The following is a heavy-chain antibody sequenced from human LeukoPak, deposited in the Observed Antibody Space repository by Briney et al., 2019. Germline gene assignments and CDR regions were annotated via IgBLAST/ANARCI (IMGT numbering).Heavy chain of an antibody. CDR1: GGTFSSYA. CDR2: IIPILGIA. CDR3: ARNADSSGYQG. Sequence: SVKVSCKASGGTFSSYAISWVRQAPGQGLEWMGRIIPILGIANYAQKFQGRVTITADKSTSTAYMELSSLRSEDTAVYYCARNADSSGYQGWGQGTLVTVSS. J-gene: IGHJ4*02. V-gene: IGHV1-69*04. D-gene: IGHD3-22*01.